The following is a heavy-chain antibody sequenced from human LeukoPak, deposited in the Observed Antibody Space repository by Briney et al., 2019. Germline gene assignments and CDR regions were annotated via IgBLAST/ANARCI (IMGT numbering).Heavy chain of an antibody. V-gene: IGHV3-30*02. D-gene: IGHD3-16*01. Sequence: PGGSLRLSCAASGFTFSSYGMHWVRQAPGKGLEWEAFIRYDGSNKYYADSVKGRFTISRDNSKNTLYLQMNSLRAEDTAVYYCAKDGGSHYYFDYWGQGTLVTVSS. CDR2: IRYDGSNK. CDR3: AKDGGSHYYFDY. J-gene: IGHJ4*02. CDR1: GFTFSSYG.